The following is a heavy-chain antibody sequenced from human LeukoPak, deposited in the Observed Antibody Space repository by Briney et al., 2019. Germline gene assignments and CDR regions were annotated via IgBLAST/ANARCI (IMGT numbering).Heavy chain of an antibody. Sequence: ASVKVSCKASGYTLTNYGFSWVRQAPGQGLEWMGWFNPHNGETKYTQKLQGRVTMTTDTSSGTAYMELRSLTSDDTAVYYCARDQSGPSGYYYYYYMDVWGKGTTVTVSS. CDR1: GYTLTNYG. V-gene: IGHV1-18*01. CDR2: FNPHNGET. D-gene: IGHD6-25*01. J-gene: IGHJ6*03. CDR3: ARDQSGPSGYYYYYYMDV.